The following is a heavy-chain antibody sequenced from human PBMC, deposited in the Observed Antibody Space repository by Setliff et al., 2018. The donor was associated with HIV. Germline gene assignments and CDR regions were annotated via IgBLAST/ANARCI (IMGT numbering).Heavy chain of an antibody. CDR3: ARDGIAVAGTAFDI. V-gene: IGHV4-34*01. CDR1: GGSFSGYY. D-gene: IGHD6-19*01. J-gene: IGHJ3*02. CDR2: INHSGST. Sequence: PSETLSLTCAVYGGSFSGYYWSWIRQPPGKGLEWIGEINHSGSTNYNPSLKSRVTISVDTSKNQFSLKLSSVTAADTAVYYCARDGIAVAGTAFDIWGQGTMVTRLL.